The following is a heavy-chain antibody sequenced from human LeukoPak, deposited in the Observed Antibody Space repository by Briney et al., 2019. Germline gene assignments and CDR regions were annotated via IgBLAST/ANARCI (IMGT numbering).Heavy chain of an antibody. J-gene: IGHJ3*02. Sequence: GASVKVSCKASGYTFTNYFMHWVRQAPGQGRVWMGIINPSGGSTSYAQKFQGRVTMTRDTSTDTAYMELSSLRSEDTAVYYCATESYEGDAFDIWGQGTMVTVSS. CDR2: INPSGGST. D-gene: IGHD1-26*01. V-gene: IGHV1-46*01. CDR1: GYTFTNYF. CDR3: ATESYEGDAFDI.